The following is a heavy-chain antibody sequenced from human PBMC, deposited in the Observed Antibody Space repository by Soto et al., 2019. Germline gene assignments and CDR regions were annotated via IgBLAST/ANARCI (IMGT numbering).Heavy chain of an antibody. CDR1: GFSINRDYY. Sequence: SETLSLTCAVSGFSINRDYYWGWIRQPPGKGLEYIVSMYHSGSTYYNPSLKSRVSISVDTSKNQFSMKLASVTAADTAVYYCARLFNWNYQGPFSFWGQGILVTVSS. J-gene: IGHJ4*02. V-gene: IGHV4-38-2*01. CDR2: MYHSGST. CDR3: ARLFNWNYQGPFSF. D-gene: IGHD1-7*01.